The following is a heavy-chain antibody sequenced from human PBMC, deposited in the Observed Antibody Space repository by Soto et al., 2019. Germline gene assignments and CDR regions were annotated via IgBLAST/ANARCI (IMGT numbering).Heavy chain of an antibody. V-gene: IGHV4-59*01. J-gene: IGHJ6*03. CDR3: ATARSPRGYSGYDYPSATYYYYYMDV. CDR1: GGSISSYY. D-gene: IGHD5-12*01. CDR2: IYYSGST. Sequence: SETLSLTCTVSGGSISSYYWSWIRQPPGKGLEWIGYIYYSGSTNYNPSLKSRVAISVDTSKNQFSLKLSSVTAADTAVYYCATARSPRGYSGYDYPSATYYYYYMDVWGKGTTVTVSS.